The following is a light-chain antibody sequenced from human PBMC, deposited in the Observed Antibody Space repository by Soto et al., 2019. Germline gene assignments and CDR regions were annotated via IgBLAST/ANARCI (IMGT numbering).Light chain of an antibody. V-gene: IGKV3-20*01. CDR1: QSVNSNY. Sequence: EIVLTQSPGTLSLSLGERATLSCRASQSVNSNYLAWYQQKPGQAPRLLIYGTSSRATGIPDRFSGSGPGTDFTLSISRLEPEDFAVYYCQQYGNSPRYSFGQGTRLDIK. CDR3: QQYGNSPRYS. J-gene: IGKJ2*03. CDR2: GTS.